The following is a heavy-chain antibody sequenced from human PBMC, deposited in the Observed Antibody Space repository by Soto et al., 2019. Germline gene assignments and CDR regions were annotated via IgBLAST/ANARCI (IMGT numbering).Heavy chain of an antibody. CDR1: GFTFMTYL. V-gene: IGHV3-7*01. J-gene: IGHJ4*02. Sequence: GGSLRLSCAASGFTFMTYLMSWVRQAPGKGLEWVATIKEDGSEKYYVDSVKGRFTISRDNAKNSLYLQMNSLRAEDTAVYYCARDQPGPTSYWGQGTLVTVSS. CDR2: IKEDGSEK. CDR3: ARDQPGPTSY.